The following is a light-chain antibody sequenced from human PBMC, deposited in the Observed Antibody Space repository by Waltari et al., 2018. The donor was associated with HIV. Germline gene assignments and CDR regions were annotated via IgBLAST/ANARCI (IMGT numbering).Light chain of an antibody. CDR2: QDT. CDR3: QAWDSSTGI. J-gene: IGLJ1*01. CDR1: KLGDKF. Sequence: SYELTQPPSVSMSPGQTASITCSGDKLGDKFACWYQQKPGQSPVRVIYQDTKRPSGIPERFSGSNSGNTATLTISGTQAMDEADYYCQAWDSSTGIFGTGTKVTVL. V-gene: IGLV3-1*01.